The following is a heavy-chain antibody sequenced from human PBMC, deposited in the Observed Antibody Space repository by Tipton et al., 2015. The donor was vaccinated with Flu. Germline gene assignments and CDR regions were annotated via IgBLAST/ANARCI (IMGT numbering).Heavy chain of an antibody. CDR1: SGSIRSTNYF. J-gene: IGHJ4*02. CDR2: IYPSGTT. CDR3: ARLSYYDVDLKNFYFDY. V-gene: IGHV4-39*01. D-gene: IGHD3-10*02. Sequence: TLSLTCTVSSGSIRSTNYFCAWIRLPPGKRLELIGSIYPSGTTYYNPSLKSRVTISVDTSKSQFSLKLRSVTAADTAVYYCARLSYYDVDLKNFYFDYWGQGALVTVSS.